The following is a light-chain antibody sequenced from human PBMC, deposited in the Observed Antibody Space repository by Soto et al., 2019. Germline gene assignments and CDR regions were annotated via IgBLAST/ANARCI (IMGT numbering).Light chain of an antibody. V-gene: IGKV3-20*01. J-gene: IGKJ1*01. Sequence: EIVLKQSPGTLSLSAGERATVSCRAIQIVSSSYLPWYQQKPGQAPRPLTYGVSTRATGIPARFSGSGSATDYTLTISRLEPEVFAVYYCEQYVSSGRFGQGAKVDIK. CDR3: EQYVSSGR. CDR2: GVS. CDR1: QIVSSSY.